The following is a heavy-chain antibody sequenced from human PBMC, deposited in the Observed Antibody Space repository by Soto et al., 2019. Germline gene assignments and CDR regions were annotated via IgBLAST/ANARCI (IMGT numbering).Heavy chain of an antibody. CDR1: GGSISSYY. V-gene: IGHV3-7*01. Sequence: ETLSLTCTVSGGSISSYYWSWIRQAPGKGLEWVARIKSDGSERYYVDSVKGRFTISRDNAKNSLYLEASSLRVEDSAVYYCARGGYWALDYWGQGTLVTVSS. D-gene: IGHD1-26*01. J-gene: IGHJ4*02. CDR3: ARGGYWALDY. CDR2: IKSDGSER.